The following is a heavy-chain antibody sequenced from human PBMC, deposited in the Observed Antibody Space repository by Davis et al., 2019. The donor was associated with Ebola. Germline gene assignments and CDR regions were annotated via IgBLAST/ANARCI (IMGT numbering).Heavy chain of an antibody. CDR1: GFTFSSYA. V-gene: IGHV3-30-3*01. J-gene: IGHJ6*02. Sequence: GESLKIPCAASGFTFSSYAMHWVRQAPGKGLEWVAVISYDGSNKYYADSVKGRFTISRDNSKNTLYLQMNSLRAEDMAVYYCAKAGGSTTLTAPSMDVWGQGTTVTVSS. CDR2: ISYDGSNK. CDR3: AKAGGSTTLTAPSMDV. D-gene: IGHD2/OR15-2a*01.